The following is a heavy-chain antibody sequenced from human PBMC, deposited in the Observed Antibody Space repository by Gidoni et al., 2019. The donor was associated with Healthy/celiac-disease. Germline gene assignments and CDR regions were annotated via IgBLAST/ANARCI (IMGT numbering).Heavy chain of an antibody. CDR3: ARSFVGTPQWGYYYGMDV. CDR1: GGTFSRYA. J-gene: IGHJ6*02. V-gene: IGHV1-69*01. D-gene: IGHD3-16*01. Sequence: QVQLVQSGAEVKKPGSSVKVSCKASGGTFSRYAISWVRQAPGQGLEWMGGISPIFGTANYAQKFQGRVTITADESTSTAYMELSSLRSEDTAVYYCARSFVGTPQWGYYYGMDVWGQGTTVTVSS. CDR2: ISPIFGTA.